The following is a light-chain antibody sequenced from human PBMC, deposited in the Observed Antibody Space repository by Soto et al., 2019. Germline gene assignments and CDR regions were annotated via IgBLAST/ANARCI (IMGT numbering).Light chain of an antibody. Sequence: DIQMTQSPSSLSASVGDRVTITCRASQDIHNYLVWYQQKPGKAAKILIYAASTLQSGVPSRFSGSASGTDFTLTISTLQPEDVATSYFQKYNSAPHTFGGGTKVEIK. CDR1: QDIHNY. CDR2: AAS. CDR3: QKYNSAPHT. V-gene: IGKV1-27*01. J-gene: IGKJ4*01.